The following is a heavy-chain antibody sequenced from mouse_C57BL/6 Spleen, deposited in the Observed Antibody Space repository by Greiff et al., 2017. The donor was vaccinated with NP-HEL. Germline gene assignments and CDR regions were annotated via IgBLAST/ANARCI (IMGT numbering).Heavy chain of an antibody. J-gene: IGHJ2*01. CDR3: ARASIYYDYDGLYFDY. CDR2: ISDGGSYT. D-gene: IGHD2-4*01. CDR1: GFTFSSYA. V-gene: IGHV5-4*01. Sequence: EVQVVESGGGLVKPGGSLKLSCAASGFTFSSYAMSWVRQTPEKRLEWVATISDGGSYTYYPDNVKGRFTISRDNAKNNLYLQMSHLKSEDTAMYYCARASIYYDYDGLYFDYWGQGTTLTVSS.